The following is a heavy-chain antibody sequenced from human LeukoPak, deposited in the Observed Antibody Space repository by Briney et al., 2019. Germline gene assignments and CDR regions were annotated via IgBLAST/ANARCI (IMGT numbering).Heavy chain of an antibody. CDR3: ARVGPEYSSSDYYYYYYYMDV. J-gene: IGHJ6*03. V-gene: IGHV1-69*05. Sequence: SVKVSCKASGGTFSSYAISWVRQAPGQGLEWMGGIIPIFGTANYAQKFQGRVTITTDESTSTAYMELSSLRSEDTAVYYCARVGPEYSSSDYYYYYYYMDVWGKGTTVTVSS. CDR2: IIPIFGTA. CDR1: GGTFSSYA. D-gene: IGHD6-6*01.